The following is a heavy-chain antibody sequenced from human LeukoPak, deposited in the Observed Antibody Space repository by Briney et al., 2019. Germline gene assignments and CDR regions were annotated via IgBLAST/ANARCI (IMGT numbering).Heavy chain of an antibody. J-gene: IGHJ4*02. CDR2: IWYDGSNK. CDR1: GFTFSSYG. V-gene: IGHV3-33*01. D-gene: IGHD5-12*01. Sequence: TGGSLRLSCAASGFTFSSYGMHWVRQAPGKGLEWVAVIWYDGSNKYYADSVKGRFTISRDNAKNSLYLQMDSLRAEDTAVYYCARDPFSGYDKRVYYFDYWGQGVLVTVSS. CDR3: ARDPFSGYDKRVYYFDY.